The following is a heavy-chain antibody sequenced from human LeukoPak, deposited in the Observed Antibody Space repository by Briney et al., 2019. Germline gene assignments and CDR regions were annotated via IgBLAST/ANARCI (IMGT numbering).Heavy chain of an antibody. J-gene: IGHJ5*02. CDR3: ARHPFATPFDR. CDR2: INPTNGDT. V-gene: IGHV1-2*02. D-gene: IGHD2-15*01. CDR1: GYTFTAYY. Sequence: GASVKVSCKASGYTFTAYYMHWVRLAPGQGLEWVGWINPTNGDTKYAQRFQGRVTMTRDTSINTVYMELSRLRSDDTAVYYCARHPFATPFDRWGRGTLVTVSS.